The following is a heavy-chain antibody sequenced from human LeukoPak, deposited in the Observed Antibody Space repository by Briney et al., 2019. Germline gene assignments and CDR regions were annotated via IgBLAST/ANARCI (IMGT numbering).Heavy chain of an antibody. CDR1: GGSISSYY. Sequence: SETLSLTCTVSGGSISSYYWSWIRQPPGKGLEWIGYIYYSGSTNYNPSLKSRVTISVDTSKNQFSLKLSSVTAADTAVYYCARRSYYYGSGSYYNPFDPWGQGTLVTVSS. V-gene: IGHV4-59*08. J-gene: IGHJ5*02. D-gene: IGHD3-10*01. CDR2: IYYSGST. CDR3: ARRSYYYGSGSYYNPFDP.